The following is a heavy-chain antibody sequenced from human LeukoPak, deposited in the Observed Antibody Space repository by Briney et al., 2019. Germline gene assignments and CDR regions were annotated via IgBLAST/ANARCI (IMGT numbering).Heavy chain of an antibody. D-gene: IGHD3-16*01. Sequence: SETLSLTCSVSSGVISSFYWSWIRQPPGKGLECIGSMYSSGNAKYNPSLKSRDTISVDTSKNLFSLTLTSVTAADTAIYYCATLGGSFDYWGPGTRVAV. V-gene: IGHV4-59*08. CDR1: SGVISSFY. J-gene: IGHJ4*02. CDR2: MYSSGNA. CDR3: ATLGGSFDY.